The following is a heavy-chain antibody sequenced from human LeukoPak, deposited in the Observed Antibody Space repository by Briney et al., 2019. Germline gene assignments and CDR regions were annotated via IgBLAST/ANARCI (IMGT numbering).Heavy chain of an antibody. D-gene: IGHD6-19*01. V-gene: IGHV4-59*08. CDR2: IHYSGST. CDR1: GGTISSYY. CDR3: ARWYSSGWAFGY. J-gene: IGHJ4*02. Sequence: SETLSLTCTVSGGTISSYYWNWIRQPPGKGLEWIGYIHYSGSTKYNPSLKSRVTISVDTSKNQFSLKLSSVTAADTAVYDCARWYSSGWAFGYWGQGTLVTVSS.